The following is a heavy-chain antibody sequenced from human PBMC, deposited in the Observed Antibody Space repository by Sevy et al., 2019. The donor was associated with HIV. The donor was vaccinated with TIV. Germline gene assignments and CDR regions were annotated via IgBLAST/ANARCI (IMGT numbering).Heavy chain of an antibody. CDR1: GFTFSRYA. J-gene: IGHJ4*02. CDR2: VSGSGGRK. CDR3: TKYQGTTVTTAADY. Sequence: GGSLRLSCAASGFTFSRYAMNWVRQAPGKGLEWVSGVSGSGGRKDYADSVKGRFTISRDNSKNTLYLQMNSLRAEDTALYYCTKYQGTTVTTAADYWGQGILVTVSS. V-gene: IGHV3-23*01. D-gene: IGHD4-17*01.